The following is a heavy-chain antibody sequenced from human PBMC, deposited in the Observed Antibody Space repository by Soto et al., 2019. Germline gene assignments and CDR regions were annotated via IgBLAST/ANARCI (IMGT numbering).Heavy chain of an antibody. D-gene: IGHD6-13*01. CDR2: ISAYNGNT. Sequence: QVQLVQSGAEVKKPGASVKVSCKASGYTFTSYGISWVRQAPGQGLEWMGWISAYNGNTNYAQKLQGRVTMTTDTSTGTAYMGLRSLGSDETAVYYCAGGWGLQQLTHWGQGTLVTVSS. J-gene: IGHJ4*02. CDR1: GYTFTSYG. V-gene: IGHV1-18*01. CDR3: AGGWGLQQLTH.